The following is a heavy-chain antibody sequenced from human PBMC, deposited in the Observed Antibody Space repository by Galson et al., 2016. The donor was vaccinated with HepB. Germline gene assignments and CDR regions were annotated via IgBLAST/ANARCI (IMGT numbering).Heavy chain of an antibody. CDR3: ARAAGGVMGSYYFDY. J-gene: IGHJ4*02. CDR1: DFSFRSYA. V-gene: IGHV3-23*01. D-gene: IGHD3-16*01. Sequence: SLRLSCAASDFSFRSYAMAWVRQAPGKGLEAVTTITGGAGTTFYADSVKGRFSNASDNSKNTLHLQITGLRAEDTAVYYCARAAGGVMGSYYFDYWGQGTLVTVSS. CDR2: ITGGAGTT.